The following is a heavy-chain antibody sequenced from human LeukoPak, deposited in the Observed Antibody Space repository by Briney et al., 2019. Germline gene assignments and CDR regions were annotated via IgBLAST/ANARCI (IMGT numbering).Heavy chain of an antibody. CDR2: IWFDGSNK. CDR3: AKDIQGAN. J-gene: IGHJ4*02. Sequence: PGGSLRLSCAASGFTFSSYAMHWVRQAPGKGLEWVAVIWFDGSNKYYADSVKGRFTISRDNSKNTVYLQMNSLRAEDTALYYCAKDIQGANWGQGTLVTVSS. CDR1: GFTFSSYA. V-gene: IGHV3-33*06. D-gene: IGHD5-18*01.